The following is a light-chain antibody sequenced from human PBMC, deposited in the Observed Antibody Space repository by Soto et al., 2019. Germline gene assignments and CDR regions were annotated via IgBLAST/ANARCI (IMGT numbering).Light chain of an antibody. J-gene: IGKJ1*01. V-gene: IGKV1-39*01. Sequence: DIQMTQSPSSLSASVGDRVTITCRASQSISNSLNWYQHKPGEAPKLLMFAASSLQSGVPSRFSGSGSGTDFTLTISSLQAEDVAVYYCQQYYDTPWTFGQGTKVDIK. CDR1: QSISNS. CDR3: QQYYDTPWT. CDR2: AAS.